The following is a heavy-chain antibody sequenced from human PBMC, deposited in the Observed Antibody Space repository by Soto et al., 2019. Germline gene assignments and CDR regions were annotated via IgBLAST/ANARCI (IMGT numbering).Heavy chain of an antibody. CDR2: INPSGST. J-gene: IGHJ5*02. CDR1: GGSFSGHY. V-gene: IGHV4-34*01. CDR3: AGLVVTARSVHWFDP. D-gene: IGHD2-21*02. Sequence: QVQLQQWGAGRLKPSETLSLTCAVYGGSFSGHYWSWIRQPPGKGLEWIGEINPSGSTNYKPSLRSRVTISVDTSKKQYSLKPRSMTAADTAVYSCAGLVVTARSVHWFDPWGQGTLVPVSS.